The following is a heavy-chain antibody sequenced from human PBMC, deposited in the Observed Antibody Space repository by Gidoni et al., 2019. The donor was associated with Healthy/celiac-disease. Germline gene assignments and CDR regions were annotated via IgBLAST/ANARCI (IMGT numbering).Heavy chain of an antibody. CDR1: GGSISSGGYY. CDR2: TYYSGST. Sequence: QVQLQESGPGLVKPSQTLSLTCTVSGGSISSGGYYWSWIRQHPGKGLEWIGYTYYSGSTYYNPSLKSRVTISVDTSKNQFSLKLSSVTAADTAVYYCARGMIVAGGAFDIWGQGTMVTVSS. V-gene: IGHV4-31*03. CDR3: ARGMIVAGGAFDI. J-gene: IGHJ3*02. D-gene: IGHD3-22*01.